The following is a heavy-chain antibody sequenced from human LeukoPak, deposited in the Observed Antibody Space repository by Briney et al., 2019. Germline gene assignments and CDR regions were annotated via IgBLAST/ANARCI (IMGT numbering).Heavy chain of an antibody. D-gene: IGHD1-1*01. CDR2: ISYDGNNK. J-gene: IGHJ4*02. Sequence: GGSLRLSCAASGFTFSNYGIHWVRQAPGKGLEWVAVISYDGNNKYYADSVKGRFTISRDNSKNTLFLQMNSLRAEDTAVYYCARDWNDYFDYWGQGTLVTVSS. V-gene: IGHV3-30*03. CDR3: ARDWNDYFDY. CDR1: GFTFSNYG.